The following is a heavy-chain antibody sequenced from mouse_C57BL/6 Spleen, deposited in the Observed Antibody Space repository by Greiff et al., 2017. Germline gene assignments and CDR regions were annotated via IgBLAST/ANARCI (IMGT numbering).Heavy chain of an antibody. Sequence: EVQLQQSGAELVKPGASVKLSCTASGFNIKDYYMPWVQQRPEQGLEWVGRIDPEAGDTKYATKFQGPATIPADTSSNTDYLQLSSLTTEDTACYYCASLLNWDDGGQGRYFDYWGQGTTLTVSS. J-gene: IGHJ2*01. CDR1: GFNIKDYY. CDR3: ASLLNWDDGGQGRYFDY. CDR2: IDPEAGDT. D-gene: IGHD4-1*01. V-gene: IGHV14-2*01.